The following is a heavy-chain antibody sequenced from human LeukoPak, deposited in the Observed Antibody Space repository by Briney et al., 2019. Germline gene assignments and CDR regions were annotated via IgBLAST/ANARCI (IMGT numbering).Heavy chain of an antibody. CDR3: ARDHSSSGQLFDY. CDR2: ISGSGGST. J-gene: IGHJ4*02. V-gene: IGHV3-23*01. D-gene: IGHD6-13*01. CDR1: GFTFSSYS. Sequence: GGSLRLSCAASGFTFSSYSMNWVRQAPGKGLEWVSAISGSGGSTYYADSVKGRFTISRDNSKNTLYLQMNSLRAEDTAVYYCARDHSSSGQLFDYWGQGTLVTVSS.